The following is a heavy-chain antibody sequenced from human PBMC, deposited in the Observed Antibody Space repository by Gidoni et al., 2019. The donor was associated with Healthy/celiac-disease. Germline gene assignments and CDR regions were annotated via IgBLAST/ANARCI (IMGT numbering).Heavy chain of an antibody. Sequence: EVQLVESGGGLVQPGGSLRLSCAASGFTFSSHWMHWVRQVPGKGLVWVSRINSDGSSTSYADSVKVRFTISRDNAKNTLYLQMNSLRGEDTAVYYCARRYDCGGDCPFDCWGQGTLVTVSS. D-gene: IGHD2-21*02. CDR2: INSDGSST. J-gene: IGHJ4*02. CDR1: GFTFSSHW. CDR3: ARRYDCGGDCPFDC. V-gene: IGHV3-74*01.